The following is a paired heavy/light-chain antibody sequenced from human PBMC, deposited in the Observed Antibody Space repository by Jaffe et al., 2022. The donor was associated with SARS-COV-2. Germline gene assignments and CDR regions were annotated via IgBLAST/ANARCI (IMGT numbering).Light chain of an antibody. CDR2: LGS. V-gene: IGKV2-28*01. Sequence: DIVMTQSPLSLPVTPGEPASISCRSSQSLLHSNGYTYLDWYLQKPGQSPQLLIYLGSNRASGVPDRFSGSGSGTDFTLKISRVEAEDVGVYYCMQALQTPGTFGQGTRLEIK. CDR3: MQALQTPGT. CDR1: QSLLHSNGYTY. J-gene: IGKJ2*02.
Heavy chain of an antibody. CDR1: GFIVSSNY. V-gene: IGHV3-66*02. Sequence: EVQLVESGGGLVQPGGSLRLSCAASGFIVSSNYMSWVRQAPGKGLEWVSSIYSGDSTYYADSVKGRFTISRDNSKNTLDLQMHSLRAEDTAVYYCVRHNNRNYRGGMDVWGQGTTVTVSS. D-gene: IGHD1-7*01. CDR2: IYSGDST. CDR3: VRHNNRNYRGGMDV. J-gene: IGHJ6*02.